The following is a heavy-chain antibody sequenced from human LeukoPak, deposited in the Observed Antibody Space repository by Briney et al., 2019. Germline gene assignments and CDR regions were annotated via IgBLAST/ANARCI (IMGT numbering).Heavy chain of an antibody. D-gene: IGHD1-26*01. CDR3: ARDSGSYTLGGY. CDR1: GYTFTSYG. CDR2: ISAYNGNT. Sequence: GASVKVSCKASGYTFTSYGISWVRQAPGQGLEWMGWISAYNGNTNYAQKLQGRVTMTTDTSTSTAYMELSSLRSEDTAVNYCARDSGSYTLGGYWGQGTLVTVSS. J-gene: IGHJ4*02. V-gene: IGHV1-18*01.